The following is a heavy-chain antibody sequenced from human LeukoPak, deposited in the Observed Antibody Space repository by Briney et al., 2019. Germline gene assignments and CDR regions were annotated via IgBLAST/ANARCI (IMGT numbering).Heavy chain of an antibody. D-gene: IGHD2-21*02. CDR1: GYSFTSYW. CDR3: ARHPYCGGDCYTWNDY. V-gene: IGHV5-51*01. CDR2: IYPGDSDT. Sequence: GESLKISCKGSGYSFTSYWIGWVRQMPGKGLEWMGIIYPGDSDTRYSPSFQGQATISADKSISTAYLQWSSLKASDTAMYYCARHPYCGGDCYTWNDYWGQGTLVTVSS. J-gene: IGHJ4*02.